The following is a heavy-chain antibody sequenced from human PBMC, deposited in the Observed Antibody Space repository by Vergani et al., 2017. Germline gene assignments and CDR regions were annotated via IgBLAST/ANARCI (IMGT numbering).Heavy chain of an antibody. CDR3: ARAGGRTSSNFYYYMDI. J-gene: IGHJ6*03. Sequence: QLQLQESGPGLVKPSETLSLTCTVSGGSISSSSYYWGWIRQPPGKGLEWIGSISYRGGTYYNPSLKSRVTTSVDTSKNQFSLKLSSVTAADTAVYFCARAGGRTSSNFYYYMDIWGKGTTVTVSS. D-gene: IGHD1-14*01. CDR2: ISYRGGT. CDR1: GGSISSSSYY. V-gene: IGHV4-39*01.